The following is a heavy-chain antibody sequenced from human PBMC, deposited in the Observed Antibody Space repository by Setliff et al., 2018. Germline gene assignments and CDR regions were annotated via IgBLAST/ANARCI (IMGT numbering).Heavy chain of an antibody. D-gene: IGHD3-10*01. CDR1: GGSISSSSYY. CDR2: IYYSGST. J-gene: IGHJ4*02. CDR3: ARVADGSGSFYLGFDY. Sequence: SETLSLTCTVSGGSISSSSYYWGWIRQPPGKVLEWIGSIYYSGSTYYNPSLKSRVTISVDTSKNQFSLKLSSVTAADTAVYYCARVADGSGSFYLGFDYWGQGSLVTVSS. V-gene: IGHV4-39*07.